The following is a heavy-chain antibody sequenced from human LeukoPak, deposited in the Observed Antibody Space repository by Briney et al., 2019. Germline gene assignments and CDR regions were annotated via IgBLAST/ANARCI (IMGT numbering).Heavy chain of an antibody. V-gene: IGHV3-72*01. J-gene: IGHJ4*02. CDR3: ARVSMVRGVMTWYLDY. D-gene: IGHD3-10*01. CDR2: TRNKANSYTT. Sequence: GGSLRLSCAASGFTFSDHYMDWVRQAPGKGLEWVGRTRNKANSYTTEYAASVKGRFTISRDDSKNSLYLQMNSLKTEDTAVYYCARVSMVRGVMTWYLDYWGQGTLVTVSS. CDR1: GFTFSDHY.